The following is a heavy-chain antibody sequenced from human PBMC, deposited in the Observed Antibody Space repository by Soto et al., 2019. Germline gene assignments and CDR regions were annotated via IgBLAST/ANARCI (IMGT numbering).Heavy chain of an antibody. CDR2: ISSSSSYI. D-gene: IGHD6-19*01. J-gene: IGHJ4*02. Sequence: EVQLVESGGGLVKPGGSLRLSCAASGFTFSSYSMNWVRQAPGKGLEWVSSISSSSSYIYYADSVKGRFTISRDNAKNSLYLQMNSLRAEDTAMYYCARGNVAGYYFDYCGQGTLVTVSS. V-gene: IGHV3-21*01. CDR1: GFTFSSYS. CDR3: ARGNVAGYYFDY.